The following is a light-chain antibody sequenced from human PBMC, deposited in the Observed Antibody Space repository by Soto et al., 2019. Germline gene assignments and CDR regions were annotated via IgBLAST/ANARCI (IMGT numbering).Light chain of an antibody. CDR2: DVT. CDR3: SSYTSSSTTV. CDR1: SSDVGGYNY. V-gene: IGLV2-14*01. J-gene: IGLJ1*01. Sequence: SALTQPASVSGSPGQSITISCTGTSSDVGGYNYVSWYQHHPGKAPRLIIHDVTNRPSGVSNRFSGSKSDNTASLTISGLQAEDEADYYCSSYTSSSTTVFGIGTKLTVL.